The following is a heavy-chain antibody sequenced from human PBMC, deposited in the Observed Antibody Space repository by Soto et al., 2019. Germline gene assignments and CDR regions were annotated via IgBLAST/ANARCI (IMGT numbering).Heavy chain of an antibody. D-gene: IGHD2-15*01. V-gene: IGHV3-48*01. CDR3: ATGYCSGGSCYGAVGY. CDR1: GFSFSSYS. Sequence: EVQVVESGGGLVQPGGSLRLSCAASGFSFSSYSMNWVRQAPGKGLEWVSYINGSSSVTYYADSVKGRFTISRDNAKNSLYLQMNSLRAEDSAFYYCATGYCSGGSCYGAVGYWGQGTLVSVSS. J-gene: IGHJ4*02. CDR2: INGSSSVT.